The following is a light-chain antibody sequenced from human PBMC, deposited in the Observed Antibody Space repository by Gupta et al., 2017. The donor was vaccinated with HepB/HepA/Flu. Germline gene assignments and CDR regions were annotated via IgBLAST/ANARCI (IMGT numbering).Light chain of an antibody. CDR1: QSVLYSSNNKNY. V-gene: IGKV4-1*01. Sequence: DIVMTQSLDSLAVSLGERATINCKSSQSVLYSSNNKNYLAWYQQKPGQPPKLLIYWASTRESGFPDRFSGSGSGTDFTLTISSLQAEDVAVCYCQQYYSTPLTFGPGTKVDIK. J-gene: IGKJ3*01. CDR3: QQYYSTPLT. CDR2: WAS.